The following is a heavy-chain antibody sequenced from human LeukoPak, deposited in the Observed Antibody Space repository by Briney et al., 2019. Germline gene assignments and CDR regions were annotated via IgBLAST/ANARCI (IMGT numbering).Heavy chain of an antibody. V-gene: IGHV1-46*01. Sequence: ASVKVSCTASGYTFTGYYMHWVRQAPGQGLEWMGIINPSGGSTSYAQKFQGRVTMTRDTSTSTVYMELSSLRSEDTAVYYCARVRRFEPQGLDYWGQGTLVTVSS. CDR2: INPSGGST. J-gene: IGHJ4*02. CDR3: ARVRRFEPQGLDY. D-gene: IGHD3-10*01. CDR1: GYTFTGYY.